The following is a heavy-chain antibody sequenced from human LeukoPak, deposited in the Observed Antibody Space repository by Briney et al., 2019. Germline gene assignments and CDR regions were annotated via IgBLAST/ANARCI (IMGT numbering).Heavy chain of an antibody. D-gene: IGHD3-10*01. V-gene: IGHV3-20*04. CDR2: INWNGGST. CDR3: AGKKVWFGESNGYMDV. Sequence: PGGSLRLSCAASGFTFDDYGMSWVRQAPGKGLEWLSGINWNGGSTGYADSVKGRFTISRDNAKNSLYLQMNSLRAEDTALYYCAGKKVWFGESNGYMDVWGKGTTVTVSS. J-gene: IGHJ6*03. CDR1: GFTFDDYG.